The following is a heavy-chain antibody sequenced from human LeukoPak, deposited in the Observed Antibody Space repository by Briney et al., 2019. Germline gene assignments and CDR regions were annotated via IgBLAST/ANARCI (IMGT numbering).Heavy chain of an antibody. CDR1: GYTFSDYY. CDR2: INPNSGGT. V-gene: IGHV1-2*02. Sequence: ASVRVSCKASGYTFSDYYIHWVRQAPGQGLEWMGWINPNSGGTHYAQKFQGRVTMTRDTSINTAYMELSRLRSDDTAVYYCARVGWAAPRVHFDSWGQGTLLTVSS. J-gene: IGHJ4*02. D-gene: IGHD6-25*01. CDR3: ARVGWAAPRVHFDS.